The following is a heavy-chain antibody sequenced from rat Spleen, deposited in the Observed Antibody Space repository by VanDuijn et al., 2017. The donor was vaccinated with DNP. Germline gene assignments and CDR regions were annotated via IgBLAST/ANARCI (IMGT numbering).Heavy chain of an antibody. CDR1: GFTFSNYV. Sequence: EVQLVESGGGLVQPGRSLKLSCAASGFTFSNYVMAWVRQAPTKGLEWVASISTGGGNTYYRDSVKGRFTISRDNAKSSLYLQMNSLKSEDTATYYCTRPRGSYGGYRVDAWGQGTSVTVSS. CDR2: ISTGGGNT. CDR3: TRPRGSYGGYRVDA. V-gene: IGHV5-25*01. J-gene: IGHJ4*01. D-gene: IGHD1-11*01.